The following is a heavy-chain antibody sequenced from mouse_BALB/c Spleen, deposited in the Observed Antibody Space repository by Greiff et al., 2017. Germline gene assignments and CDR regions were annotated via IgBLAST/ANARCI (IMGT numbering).Heavy chain of an antibody. CDR2: IDPYNGGT. V-gene: IGHV1S135*01. Sequence: EVQVVESGPELVKPGASVKVSCKASGYSFTDYNMYWVKQSHGKSLEWIGYIDPYNGGTSYNQKFKGKATLTVDKSSSTAFMHLNSLTSEDSAVYYCARSLTVVAIHWYFDVWGAGTTVTVSS. D-gene: IGHD1-1*01. CDR1: GYSFTDYN. CDR3: ARSLTVVAIHWYFDV. J-gene: IGHJ1*01.